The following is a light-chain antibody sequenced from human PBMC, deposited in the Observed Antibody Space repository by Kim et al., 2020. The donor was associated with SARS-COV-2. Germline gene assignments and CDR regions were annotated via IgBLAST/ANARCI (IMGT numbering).Light chain of an antibody. CDR3: KQRKNWPLT. J-gene: IGKJ4*01. Sequence: EIVLTQSPVTLSLSPGERATLSCRASQNINSYLAWYQQKPGQAPRLLIYDASNRATGIPARFSGSGSGTDFTLTISSLEPEDFAVYYCKQRKNWPLTFGGGTKLEI. V-gene: IGKV3-11*01. CDR2: DAS. CDR1: QNINSY.